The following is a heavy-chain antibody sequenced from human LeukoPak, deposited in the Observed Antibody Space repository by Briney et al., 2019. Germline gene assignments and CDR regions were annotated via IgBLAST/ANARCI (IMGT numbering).Heavy chain of an antibody. D-gene: IGHD4-17*01. J-gene: IGHJ4*02. CDR1: GFTFNNFA. CDR3: ARGAATVTTMDY. Sequence: GRSLRLSCAASGFTFNNFAMFWVRQAPGKVLEWVAVISYDGNNKYYGDSVKGRFTISRDNSKNTLYLQMNGLRAEDTAVYYCARGAATVTTMDYWGQGTLVTVSS. V-gene: IGHV3-30*04. CDR2: ISYDGNNK.